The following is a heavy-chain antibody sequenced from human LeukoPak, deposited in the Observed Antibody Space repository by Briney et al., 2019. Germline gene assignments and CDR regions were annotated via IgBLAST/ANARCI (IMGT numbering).Heavy chain of an antibody. CDR2: IYSGGST. D-gene: IGHD5-24*01. J-gene: IGHJ4*02. CDR1: GFTFSNAW. CDR3: ARDDGYNQDN. V-gene: IGHV3-66*01. Sequence: PGGSLRLSCAASGFTFSNAWMSWVRQAPGKGLEWVSVIYSGGSTYYADSVKGRFTISRDNSKNTLYLQMNSLRAEDTAVYYCARDDGYNQDNWGQGTLVTVSS.